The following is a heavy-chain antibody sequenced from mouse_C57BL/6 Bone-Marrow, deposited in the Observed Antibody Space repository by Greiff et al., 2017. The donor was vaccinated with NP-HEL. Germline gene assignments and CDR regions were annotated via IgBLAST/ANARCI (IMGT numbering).Heavy chain of an antibody. CDR2: INPNNGGT. D-gene: IGHD4-1*01. V-gene: IGHV1-26*01. CDR3: ATKLAAWFAY. J-gene: IGHJ3*01. CDR1: GYTFTDYY. Sequence: EVQLQQSGPELVKPGASVKISCKASGYTFTDYYMNWVKQSHGKSLEWLGDINPNNGGTSYNQKFKGKATLTVDKSSSTAYMELRSLTSEDSAVYYCATKLAAWFAYWGQGTLVTVSA.